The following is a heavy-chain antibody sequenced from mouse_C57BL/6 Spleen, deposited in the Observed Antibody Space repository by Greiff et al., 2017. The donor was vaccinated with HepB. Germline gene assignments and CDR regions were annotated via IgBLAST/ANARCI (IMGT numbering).Heavy chain of an antibody. J-gene: IGHJ3*01. CDR2: IWTGGGT. V-gene: IGHV2-9-1*01. CDR1: GFSLTSYA. CDR3: ARDHGSSPAWFAY. D-gene: IGHD1-1*01. Sequence: VQLQESGPGLVAPSQRLSITCTVSGFSLTSYAISWVRQPPGKGLEWLGVIWTGGGTNYNSALKSRLSISKDNSKSQVFLKMNSLKTDDTARYYCARDHGSSPAWFAYWGQGTLVTVSA.